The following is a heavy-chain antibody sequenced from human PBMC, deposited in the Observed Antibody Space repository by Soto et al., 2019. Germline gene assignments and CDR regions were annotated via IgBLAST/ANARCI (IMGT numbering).Heavy chain of an antibody. D-gene: IGHD6-19*01. CDR3: ATSGWNEDFYYYYGMDV. J-gene: IGHJ6*02. CDR2: IYHSGNT. Sequence: SETVSLTCAGSGDSVTRSNWWSWVRQSPGKGLEWIGEIYHSGNTKYNPSLKSRITMSVDKAKSQFSLKMTSVTAADTAVYYCATSGWNEDFYYYYGMDVWGQGTTVTVSS. CDR1: GDSVTRSNW. V-gene: IGHV4-4*02.